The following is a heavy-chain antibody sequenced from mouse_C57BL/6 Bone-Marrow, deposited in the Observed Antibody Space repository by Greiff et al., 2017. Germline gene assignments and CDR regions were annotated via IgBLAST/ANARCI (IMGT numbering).Heavy chain of an antibody. CDR1: GFSLTSYG. J-gene: IGHJ3*01. CDR3: ARNRDYSSSAWFAY. Sequence: QVQLQQSGPGLVQPSQSLSITCTVSGFSLTSYGVHWVRQSPGTGLELLGVIWSGGSTDYTAAFISRLSISKDNSKGQVFFKMNSVEADDTAIYYGARNRDYSSSAWFAYWGQGTLVTVSA. CDR2: IWSGGST. V-gene: IGHV2-2*01. D-gene: IGHD2-12*01.